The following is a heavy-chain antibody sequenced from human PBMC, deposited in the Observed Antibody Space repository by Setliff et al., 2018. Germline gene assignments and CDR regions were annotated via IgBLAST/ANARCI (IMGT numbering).Heavy chain of an antibody. V-gene: IGHV1-2*02. CDR2: TNLNTGNI. J-gene: IGHJ4*02. Sequence: ASVKVSCKASGFTFTDYLINWMRQAPEQGLEWMGRTNLNTGNIFYAQEFQGRVTLTRDTSINTAYMELTGLTYDDTAIYYCARDTLTLKDITLFDYWGQGTPVTVSS. CDR3: ARDTLTLKDITLFDY. D-gene: IGHD3-9*01. CDR1: GFTFTDYL.